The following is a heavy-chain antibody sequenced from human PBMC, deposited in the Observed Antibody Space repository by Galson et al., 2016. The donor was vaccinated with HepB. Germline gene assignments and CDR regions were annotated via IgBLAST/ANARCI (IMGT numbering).Heavy chain of an antibody. D-gene: IGHD4-17*01. CDR3: TRAGFDYGDYGTAFDI. CDR2: INPSGGAT. CDR1: GYMLTNYY. V-gene: IGHV1-46*03. Sequence: SVKVSCKASGYMLTNYYIYWVRQAPGQGLEWMGAINPSGGATTYAQKFQGRVTMTGDTSTSTVYMILSSLRAEDTAVYYCTRAGFDYGDYGTAFDIWGQGTMVTVSS. J-gene: IGHJ3*02.